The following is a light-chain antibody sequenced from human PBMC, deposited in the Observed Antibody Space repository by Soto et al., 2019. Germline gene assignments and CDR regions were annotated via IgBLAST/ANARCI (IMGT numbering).Light chain of an antibody. V-gene: IGKV3-15*01. J-gene: IGKJ1*01. CDR1: QSASIN. CDR3: QQYNNWPLT. CDR2: GAS. Sequence: EIVMTQSPATLYMSPGERATLSCRASQSASINLAWYQQKLGQAPRLLIKGASTRATGIPARFSGSGSGTEFTLTIGSLQSEDFAVYYCQQYNNWPLTFGQGTKVEIK.